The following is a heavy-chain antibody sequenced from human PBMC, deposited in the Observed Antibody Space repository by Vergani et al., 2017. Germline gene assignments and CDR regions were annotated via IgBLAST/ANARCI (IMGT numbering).Heavy chain of an antibody. J-gene: IGHJ4*02. Sequence: QVQLVQSGAEVKKPGSSVKVSCKASGYTFTSYGISWVRQAPGQGLEWMGWISAYNGNTNYAQKLQGRVTMTTDTSTSTAYMELRSLRSADTAVYYCARVDTVITMIVVVTAVDYWGQGTLVTVSS. CDR2: ISAYNGNT. D-gene: IGHD3-22*01. V-gene: IGHV1-18*04. CDR1: GYTFTSYG. CDR3: ARVDTVITMIVVVTAVDY.